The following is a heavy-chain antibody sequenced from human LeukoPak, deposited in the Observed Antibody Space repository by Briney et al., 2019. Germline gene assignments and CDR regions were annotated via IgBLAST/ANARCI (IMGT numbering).Heavy chain of an antibody. CDR2: INSDGSTT. Sequence: PGGSLRLSCAVSGFTFSSYWMHWVRQAPGKGLVWVSRINSDGSTTGHAESVKGRFTISRDNAKNTLYLQMNSLTAEDTAVYYCARSDWFDPWGQGTLVTVSS. CDR3: ARSDWFDP. V-gene: IGHV3-74*01. CDR1: GFTFSSYW. J-gene: IGHJ5*02.